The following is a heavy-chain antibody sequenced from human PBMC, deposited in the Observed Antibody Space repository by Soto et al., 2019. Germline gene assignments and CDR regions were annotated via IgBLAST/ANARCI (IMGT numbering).Heavy chain of an antibody. CDR3: ARGDGALDV. Sequence: EVQLVESGGGLVQPGGSLRLSCAASGFIVSSNYMSWVRQAPGKGLEWVSVIYTSGSTYYADSVKGRFTISRDNSKNIVYLEMNSLRAEDTAVYYCARGDGALDVWGQGTLVTVS. V-gene: IGHV3-66*01. J-gene: IGHJ3*01. CDR2: IYTSGST. CDR1: GFIVSSNY. D-gene: IGHD3-10*01.